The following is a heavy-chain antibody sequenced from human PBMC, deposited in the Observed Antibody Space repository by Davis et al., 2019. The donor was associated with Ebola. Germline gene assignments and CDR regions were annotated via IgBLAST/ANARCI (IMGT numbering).Heavy chain of an antibody. Sequence: MPSETLSLTCAVYGGSFSGYYWSWIRQPPGKGLEWIGEIYHSGSTNYNPSLKSRVTISVDKSKNQFSLKLSSVTAADTAVYYCARHGLSGDNDYWGQGTRVTVSS. V-gene: IGHV4-34*01. CDR1: GGSFSGYY. CDR2: IYHSGST. CDR3: ARHGLSGDNDY. J-gene: IGHJ4*02. D-gene: IGHD4-17*01.